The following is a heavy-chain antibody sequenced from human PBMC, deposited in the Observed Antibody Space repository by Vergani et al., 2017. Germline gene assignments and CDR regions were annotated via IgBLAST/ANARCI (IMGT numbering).Heavy chain of an antibody. CDR3: AKDGVVLWFGEYQSDY. CDR2: ISGSGGST. Sequence: EVQLLESGGGLVQPGGSLRLSCAASGFTFSSYAMSWVRQAPGKGLEWVSAISGSGGSTYYADSVKGRFTISRDNSKNTLYLQMNSLRAEDMAVYYCAKDGVVLWFGEYQSDYWGQGTLVTVSS. D-gene: IGHD3-10*01. J-gene: IGHJ4*02. CDR1: GFTFSSYA. V-gene: IGHV3-23*01.